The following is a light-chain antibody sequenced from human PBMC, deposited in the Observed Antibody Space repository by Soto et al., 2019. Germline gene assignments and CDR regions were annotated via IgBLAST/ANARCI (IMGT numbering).Light chain of an antibody. CDR1: QSVSSN. V-gene: IGKV3-15*01. CDR3: QQYNNWPRT. J-gene: IGKJ1*01. CDR2: GAS. Sequence: EIVMTQSPATLSVSPGERATLSCRASQSVSSNLAWYQQNPGQAPRLLIYGASTRATGIPARFSGSGSDTEFTLTISSLQSEDFAVYYCQQYNNWPRTFGQGTKVEIK.